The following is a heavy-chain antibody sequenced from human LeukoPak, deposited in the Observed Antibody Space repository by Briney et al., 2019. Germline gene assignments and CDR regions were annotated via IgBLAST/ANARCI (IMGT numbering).Heavy chain of an antibody. CDR2: IYYSGST. V-gene: IGHV4-39*01. CDR1: SGSISSSSYY. CDR3: ASVRYSYGYYYAMDV. D-gene: IGHD5-18*01. J-gene: IGHJ6*02. Sequence: SETLSLTCTVSSGSISSSSYYWGWIRQPPGEGLEWIGNIYYSGSTYYNPSLKSRVTISVDTSKNQFSLNLSSVTAADSALYYCASVRYSYGYYYAMDVWGQGTTVTVSS.